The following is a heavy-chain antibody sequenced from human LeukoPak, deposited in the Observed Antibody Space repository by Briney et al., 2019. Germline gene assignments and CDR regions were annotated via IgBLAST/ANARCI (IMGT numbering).Heavy chain of an antibody. CDR2: INHSGST. Sequence: SETLSLTCAVYGGSFSGYYWSWIRQPPGKGLEWIGEINHSGSTYYNPSLKSRVTISVDTSKNQFSLKLSSVTAADTAVYYCARGRADANTRQTTVTNDYWGQGTLVTVSS. V-gene: IGHV4-34*01. J-gene: IGHJ4*02. CDR1: GGSFSGYY. D-gene: IGHD4-17*01. CDR3: ARGRADANTRQTTVTNDY.